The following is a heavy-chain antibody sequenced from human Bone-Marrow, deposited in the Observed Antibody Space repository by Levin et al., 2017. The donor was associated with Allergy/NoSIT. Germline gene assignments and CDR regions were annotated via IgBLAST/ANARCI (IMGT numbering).Heavy chain of an antibody. CDR3: ARDNTAMGIFYALDF. Sequence: KPSETLSLTCTVSGGSISSDGYYWSWIRQHPGKGLEWIGYVYYSGSTNYNPSLQSRVTISVDTSKNQFSLKLRSVTAADTAMYYCARDNTAMGIFYALDFWGQGTMVTVSS. J-gene: IGHJ3*01. CDR2: VYYSGST. V-gene: IGHV4-31*03. D-gene: IGHD5-18*01. CDR1: GGSISSDGYY.